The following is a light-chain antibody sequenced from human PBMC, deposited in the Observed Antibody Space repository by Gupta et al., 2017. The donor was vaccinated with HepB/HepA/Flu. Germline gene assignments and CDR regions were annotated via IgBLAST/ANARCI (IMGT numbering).Light chain of an antibody. CDR1: TSNIGAGFD. CDR3: QSYDSSRSGWGV. Sequence: SVLPQPPSVSGAPGQRVTISCTGSTSNIGAGFDVHWYQQFPGPGPHLLIYGNNNRPSGGPARVSGSKSGTSAALAITGLQTEEEAYYYCQSYDSSRSGWGVFGGGTKVTVL. V-gene: IGLV1-40*01. CDR2: GNN. J-gene: IGLJ3*02.